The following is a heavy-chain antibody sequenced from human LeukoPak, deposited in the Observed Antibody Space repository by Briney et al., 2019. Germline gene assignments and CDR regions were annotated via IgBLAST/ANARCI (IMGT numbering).Heavy chain of an antibody. CDR1: GYTFTSYG. Sequence: ASVKVSCKASGYTFTSYGISWVRQATGQGLEWMGWMNPNSGNTGYAQKFQGRVTMTRNTSISTAYMELSSLRSEDTAVYYCARVSYYRRQRQNWFDPWGQGTLVTVSS. D-gene: IGHD3-22*01. V-gene: IGHV1-8*02. J-gene: IGHJ5*02. CDR2: MNPNSGNT. CDR3: ARVSYYRRQRQNWFDP.